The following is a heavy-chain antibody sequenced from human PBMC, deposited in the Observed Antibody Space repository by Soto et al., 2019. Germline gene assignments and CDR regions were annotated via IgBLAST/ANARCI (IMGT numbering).Heavy chain of an antibody. Sequence: GSLRLSFEGSGFIFSDYEMNWVRQVPGKGLEWISYISISGTIIHYADSVKGRFTISRDNAKNSVYLQMNSLRVEDTAIYYCAREGGFDWFYPWGQGTLVTVSS. J-gene: IGHJ5*02. CDR1: GFIFSDYE. V-gene: IGHV3-48*03. CDR2: ISISGTII. CDR3: AREGGFDWFYP.